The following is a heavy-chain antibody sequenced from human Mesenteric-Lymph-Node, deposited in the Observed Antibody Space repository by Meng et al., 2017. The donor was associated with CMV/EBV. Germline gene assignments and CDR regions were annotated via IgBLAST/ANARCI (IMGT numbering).Heavy chain of an antibody. J-gene: IGHJ4*02. D-gene: IGHD6-19*01. V-gene: IGHV3-21*01. CDR3: ASGGYSSGWYNQFDS. CDR1: GVTFSSYS. Sequence: SGVTFSSYSINWVRQAPGKGLEWVSSISSSSSYIYYADSVKGRFTISRDNAKNSLHLQMNSLRAEDTAVYYCASGGYSSGWYNQFDSWGQGTLVTVSS. CDR2: ISSSSSYI.